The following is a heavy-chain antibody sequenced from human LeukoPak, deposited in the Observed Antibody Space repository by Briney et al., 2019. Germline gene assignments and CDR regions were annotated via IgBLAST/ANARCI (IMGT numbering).Heavy chain of an antibody. CDR1: GFTFSSYG. J-gene: IGHJ4*02. CDR2: ISYDGSNK. CDR3: ARDRYYGSGSYYPGVGGLYYFDY. V-gene: IGHV3-30*03. Sequence: GGSLRLSCAASGFTFSSYGMHWVRQAPGKGLEWVAVISYDGSNKYYADSVKGRFTISRDNSKNTLYLQMNSLRAEDTAVYYCARDRYYGSGSYYPGVGGLYYFDYWGQGTLVTVSS. D-gene: IGHD3-10*01.